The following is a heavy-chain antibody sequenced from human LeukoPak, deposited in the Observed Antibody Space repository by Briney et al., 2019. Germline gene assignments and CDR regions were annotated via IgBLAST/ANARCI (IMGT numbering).Heavy chain of an antibody. V-gene: IGHV3-23*01. CDR3: AKPSGYSLYYFDY. D-gene: IGHD3-3*01. J-gene: IGHJ4*02. CDR1: GFTFSSYG. CDR2: ISGSGGST. Sequence: GGSLRLSCAASGFTFSSYGMSWVRQAPGKGLEWVSAISGSGGSTYYADSVKGRFTISRDNSKNTLYLQMNSLRAEDTAVYYCAKPSGYSLYYFDYWGQGTLVTVSS.